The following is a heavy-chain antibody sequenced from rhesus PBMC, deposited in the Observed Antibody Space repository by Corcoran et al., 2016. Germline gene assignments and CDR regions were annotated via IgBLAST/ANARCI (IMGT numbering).Heavy chain of an antibody. J-gene: IGHJ2*01. CDR3: AKMASYWYFDL. CDR1: GYSFTSYW. V-gene: IGHV5-20*02. Sequence: EVQLVQSGAEVKRPGESLKISCKTSGYSFTSYWISWVRQMPGKGLEGMGASDPSNSDTRYSPSFQGQVTSSADKSISTAYLQWSSLKASDTATYYCAKMASYWYFDLWGPGTPITISS. CDR2: SDPSNSDT.